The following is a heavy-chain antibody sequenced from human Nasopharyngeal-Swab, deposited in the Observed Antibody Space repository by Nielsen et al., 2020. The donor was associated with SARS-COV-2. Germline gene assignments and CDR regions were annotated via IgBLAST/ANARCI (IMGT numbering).Heavy chain of an antibody. J-gene: IGHJ6*03. CDR1: GGSISSYY. Sequence: SETLSLTCTVSGGSISSYYWSWIRQPPGKGLEWIGYIYYSGSTNYNPSLKSRVTISVDTSKNQFSLKLSSVTAADTAVYYCARVIGSTSYTVALYYYYYMDVWGKGTTVTVSS. CDR2: IYYSGST. CDR3: ARVIGSTSYTVALYYYYYMDV. V-gene: IGHV4-59*01. D-gene: IGHD2-2*01.